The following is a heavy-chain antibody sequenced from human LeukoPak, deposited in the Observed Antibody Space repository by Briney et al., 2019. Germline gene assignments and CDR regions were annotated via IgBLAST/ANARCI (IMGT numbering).Heavy chain of an antibody. CDR2: ISGNGGST. D-gene: IGHD3/OR15-3a*01. J-gene: IGHJ4*02. CDR3: VIGPRQKRGLNTY. CDR1: GFSFSSYA. V-gene: IGHV3-23*01. Sequence: GGSLRLSCAASGFSFSSYAMSWVRQAPGKGVDGGSGISGNGGSTYHADSVKGRFTISRSNSKNTVYLQMNSLRADDTAVYYCVIGPRQKRGLNTYWGQGTLVIVSS.